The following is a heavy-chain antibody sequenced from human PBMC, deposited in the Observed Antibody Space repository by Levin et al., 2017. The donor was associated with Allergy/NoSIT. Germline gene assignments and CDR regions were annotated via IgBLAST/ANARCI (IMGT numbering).Heavy chain of an antibody. J-gene: IGHJ3*02. CDR2: VSDSGNRNT. Sequence: NSSETLSLTCVVSGGSISDSRFYWGWIRQPPGSGLEWIGTVSDSGNRNTYYNSPLKSRVTISADPSKNQFSLRLSSVTAADTAVYYCARRQIGTMLDIWGQGTMVTVSS. CDR3: ARRQIGTMLDI. CDR1: GGSISDSRFY. D-gene: IGHD5-24*01. V-gene: IGHV4-39*07.